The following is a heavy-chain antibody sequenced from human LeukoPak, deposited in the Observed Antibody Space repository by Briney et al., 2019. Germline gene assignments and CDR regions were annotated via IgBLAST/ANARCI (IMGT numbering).Heavy chain of an antibody. J-gene: IGHJ6*02. CDR3: ARSFSRKIVPAATYGMDV. D-gene: IGHD2-2*01. V-gene: IGHV3-7*01. CDR2: IKTDGSEK. Sequence: PGGSLRLSCAASGFTFSHYYMSWVRQAPGKGLEWVANIKTDGSEKYYLDSVKGRFTISRDNAKNTLYLQMNSLRAEDTAVYYCARSFSRKIVPAATYGMDVWGQGTTVTVSS. CDR1: GFTFSHYY.